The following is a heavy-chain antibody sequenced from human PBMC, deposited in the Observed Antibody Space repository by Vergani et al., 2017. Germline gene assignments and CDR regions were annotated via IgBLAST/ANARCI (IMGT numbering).Heavy chain of an antibody. V-gene: IGHV1-2*02. J-gene: IGHJ6*03. CDR3: ARDCSSTTGGGDDYYYYMDV. CDR2: INPNSGGT. D-gene: IGHD2-2*01. CDR1: GYTFTGYY. Sequence: QVQLVQSGAEVKKPGASVKVSCKASGYTFTGYYMHWVRQAPGQGLEWMGWINPNSGGTNYAQKFQGRVTMTRDTSISTAYMELSRLRSDDTAVYYCARDCSSTTGGGDDYYYYMDVWGKGTTVTVSS.